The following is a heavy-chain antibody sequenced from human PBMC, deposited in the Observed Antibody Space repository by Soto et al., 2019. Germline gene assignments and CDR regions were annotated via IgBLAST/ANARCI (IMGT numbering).Heavy chain of an antibody. J-gene: IGHJ3*01. V-gene: IGHV4-4*02. D-gene: IGHD6-19*01. Sequence: QVQLQESGPGLVKPSGTLSLTCAVSGDSISNSRWWTWVRQPPGKGLEGIGDIFHSGDTNYNPSLKSRVFISVDKSQNQCSMKVSSVTAAATAVYYCAYSTGWYRHDVWGQGTLVTVSS. CDR3: AYSTGWYRHDV. CDR2: IFHSGDT. CDR1: GDSISNSRW.